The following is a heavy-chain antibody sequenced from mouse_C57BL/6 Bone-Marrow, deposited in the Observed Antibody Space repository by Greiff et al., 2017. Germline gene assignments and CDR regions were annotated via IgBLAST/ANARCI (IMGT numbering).Heavy chain of an antibody. CDR1: GYTFTSYT. CDR3: ARGGLQFAY. V-gene: IGHV1-4*01. J-gene: IGHJ3*01. D-gene: IGHD2-4*01. CDR2: INPSSGYT. Sequence: VKLMESGAELARPGASVKMSCKASGYTFTSYTMHWVKQRPGQGLEWIGYINPSSGYTKYNQKFKDKATLTADKSSSTAYMQLSSLTSEDTAVYYSARGGLQFAYWGQGALWTVSA.